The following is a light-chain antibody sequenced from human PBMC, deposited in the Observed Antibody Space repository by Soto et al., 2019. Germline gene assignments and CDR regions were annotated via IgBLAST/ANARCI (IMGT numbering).Light chain of an antibody. V-gene: IGKV3-20*01. CDR2: DTS. J-gene: IGKJ1*01. Sequence: PGERATISCTASQSVGGSSLAWYQQRPGQAPRLLIYDTSKRATGIPDRFSGSGSGTDFTLTISRLEPEDFAVYYCQQYHNSPRTFGQGTKVDIK. CDR1: QSVGGSS. CDR3: QQYHNSPRT.